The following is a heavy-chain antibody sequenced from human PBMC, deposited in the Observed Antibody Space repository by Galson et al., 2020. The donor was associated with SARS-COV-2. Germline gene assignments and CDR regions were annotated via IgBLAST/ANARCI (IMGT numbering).Heavy chain of an antibody. CDR3: ARGGYCSSTSCYGGEGFDP. D-gene: IGHD2-2*01. V-gene: IGHV4-59*01. CDR2: IHYSGKT. Sequence: SETLSLTCTVSGASISSYYWNWIRQPPGKGLEWIGYIHYSGKTNYNPSLKSRITISVDMSKNQFSLKLSSVTAADTAVYYCARGGYCSSTSCYGGEGFDPWGQGTLVTVSS. J-gene: IGHJ5*02. CDR1: GASISSYY.